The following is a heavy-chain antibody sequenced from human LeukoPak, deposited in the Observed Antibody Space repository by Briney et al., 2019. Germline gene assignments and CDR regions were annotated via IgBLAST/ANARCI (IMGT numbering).Heavy chain of an antibody. CDR3: ARGDDILTGYGFDY. CDR2: IVPMFETA. J-gene: IGHJ4*02. Sequence: SVKVSCKLSGGSFSGHGFSWVRQAPGQGLEWVGKIVPMFETATYAQKFQGRVTITADESTSTAYMELSSLRSEDTAVYYCARGDDILTGYGFDYWGQGTLVTVSS. D-gene: IGHD3-9*01. CDR1: GGSFSGHG. V-gene: IGHV1-69*13.